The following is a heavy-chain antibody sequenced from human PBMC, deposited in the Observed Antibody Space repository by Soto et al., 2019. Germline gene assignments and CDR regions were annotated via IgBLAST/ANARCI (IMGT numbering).Heavy chain of an antibody. D-gene: IGHD6-13*01. CDR3: ARTIAAAGTGFSYFDY. J-gene: IGHJ4*02. CDR2: INWNGGST. CDR1: GFTFDDYG. Sequence: PGGSLRLSCAASGFTFDDYGMSWVRQAPGKGLEWVSGINWNGGSTGYADSVKGRFTISRDNAKNSLYLQMNSLRAEDTALYYCARTIAAAGTGFSYFDYWGQGTLVTVSS. V-gene: IGHV3-20*04.